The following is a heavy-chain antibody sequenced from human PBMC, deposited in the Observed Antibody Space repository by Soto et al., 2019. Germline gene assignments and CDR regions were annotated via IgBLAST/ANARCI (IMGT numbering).Heavy chain of an antibody. Sequence: QITLKESGPTLVKPTQTLTLTCTFSGFSLSTSGVGVGWIRQPPGKALEWVALIYWDDAKEYSPSLKSRLTIPKDPSKNQGALTMTNLDPVDTATYFCATKGGGDRILDYWGQGTLVTVSS. J-gene: IGHJ4*02. CDR2: IYWDDAK. CDR3: ATKGGGDRILDY. CDR1: GFSLSTSGVG. D-gene: IGHD3-16*01. V-gene: IGHV2-5*02.